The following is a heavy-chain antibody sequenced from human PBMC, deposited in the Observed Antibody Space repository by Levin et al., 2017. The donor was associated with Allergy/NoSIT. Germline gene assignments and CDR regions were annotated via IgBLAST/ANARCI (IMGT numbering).Heavy chain of an antibody. V-gene: IGHV1-2*02. Sequence: GESLKISCKASGYTFTGYYMHWVRQAPGQGLEWMGWINPNSGGTNYAQKFQGRVTMTRDTSISTAYMELSRLRSDDTAVYYCASYDSSGYYYGYWGQGTLVTVSS. CDR2: INPNSGGT. CDR1: GYTFTGYY. CDR3: ASYDSSGYYYGY. D-gene: IGHD3-22*01. J-gene: IGHJ4*02.